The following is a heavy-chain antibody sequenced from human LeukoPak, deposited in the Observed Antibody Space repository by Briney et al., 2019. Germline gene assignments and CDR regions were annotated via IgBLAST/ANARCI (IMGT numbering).Heavy chain of an antibody. J-gene: IGHJ4*02. CDR1: GFTFSSYA. D-gene: IGHD6-13*01. CDR2: IWSDGNNK. Sequence: GGSLRLSCAASGFTFSSYAMHWVRQAPGKGLEWVAIIWSDGNNKYYADSVEGRFTISRDTSKNTLFLQMNSLRAEDTAVYYCARGQPGVAAAGNLDYWGQGTLVTVSP. V-gene: IGHV3-33*01. CDR3: ARGQPGVAAAGNLDY.